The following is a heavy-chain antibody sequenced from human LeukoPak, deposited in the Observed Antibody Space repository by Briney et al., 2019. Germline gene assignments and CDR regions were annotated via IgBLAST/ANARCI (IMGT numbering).Heavy chain of an antibody. CDR1: GYTFTGYF. CDR2: INPNSGGT. Sequence: ASVKVSCKASGYTFTGYFMYWVRQAPGQGLEWMGRINPNSGGTNYAQKFQDRVTMTRDTSISTAYMELSRLRSDDTAVYYCARGPRITMIVVVTLEDYWGQGTLVTVSS. J-gene: IGHJ4*02. V-gene: IGHV1-2*06. D-gene: IGHD3-22*01. CDR3: ARGPRITMIVVVTLEDY.